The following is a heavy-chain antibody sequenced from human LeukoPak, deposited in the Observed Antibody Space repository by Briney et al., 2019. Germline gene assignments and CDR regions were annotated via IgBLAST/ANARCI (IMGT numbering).Heavy chain of an antibody. CDR1: GFTVSSYG. V-gene: IGHV3-23*01. CDR3: AKDRLGYSYAQPFDY. D-gene: IGHD5-18*01. J-gene: IGHJ4*02. Sequence: PGGSLRLSCAASGFTVSSYGMTWVRQAPGKGLEWVSSFSGTGGGTYYADSVKGRFTISRDNSKNTLYLQMNSLRAEDTAVYYCAKDRLGYSYAQPFDYWGQGTLVTVSS. CDR2: FSGTGGGT.